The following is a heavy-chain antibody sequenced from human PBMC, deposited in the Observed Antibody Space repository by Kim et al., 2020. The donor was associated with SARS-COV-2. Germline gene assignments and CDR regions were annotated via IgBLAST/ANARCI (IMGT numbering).Heavy chain of an antibody. CDR1: GFTFSIYE. Sequence: GGSLRLSCIASGFTFSIYEMHWVRQAPGKGLEWVSKISSTGSTIYYADYVKGRFTISRDTAKNSLFLQMNSLRAEDTAVYYCARDSVETSGSDNYWYFDL. V-gene: IGHV3-48*03. D-gene: IGHD3-22*01. J-gene: IGHJ2*01. CDR3: ARDSVETSGSDNYWYFDL. CDR2: ISSTGSTI.